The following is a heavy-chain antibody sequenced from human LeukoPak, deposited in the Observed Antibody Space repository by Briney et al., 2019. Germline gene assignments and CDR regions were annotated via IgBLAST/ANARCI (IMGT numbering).Heavy chain of an antibody. V-gene: IGHV4-38-2*01. J-gene: IGHJ4*02. Sequence: SETLSLTCAVSGYSISSGYYWGWIRQPPGKGLEWIGSIYHSGSTYYNPSLKSRVTISVDTSKNQFSLKLSSVTAADTAVYYCAREVYCGGDCYSHYIDYWGQGTLVTVSS. CDR3: AREVYCGGDCYSHYIDY. CDR2: IYHSGST. CDR1: GYSISSGYY. D-gene: IGHD2-21*01.